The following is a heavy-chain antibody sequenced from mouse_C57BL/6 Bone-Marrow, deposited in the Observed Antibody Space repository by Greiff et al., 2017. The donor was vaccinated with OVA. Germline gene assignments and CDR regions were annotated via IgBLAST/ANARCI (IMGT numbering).Heavy chain of an antibody. J-gene: IGHJ4*01. CDR3: ARGDSNYYYAMDY. CDR1: GYTFTDYY. Sequence: QVQLQQSGAELVRPGASVKLSCKASGYTFTDYYINWVKQRPGQGLEWIARIYPGSGNTYYNEKFKGKATLTAEKSSSTAYMQLSSLTSEDSAVYFCARGDSNYYYAMDYWGQGTSVTVSS. V-gene: IGHV1-76*01. CDR2: IYPGSGNT. D-gene: IGHD2-5*01.